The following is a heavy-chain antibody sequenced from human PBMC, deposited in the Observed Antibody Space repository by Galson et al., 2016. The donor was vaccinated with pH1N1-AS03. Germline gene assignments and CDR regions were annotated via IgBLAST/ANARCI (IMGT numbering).Heavy chain of an antibody. CDR3: ARGLTYHFGSGSVF. J-gene: IGHJ4*02. V-gene: IGHV1-69*06. CDR1: GGTLNNYA. Sequence: SVKVSCKASGGTLNNYAVNWVRQAPGQGLEWMGGISPIFGSANHAQKFQGRFTITADIFTNTAYMELSGMSSEDTAVYYCARGLTYHFGSGSVFWGQGTLVTVSS. CDR2: ISPIFGSA. D-gene: IGHD3-10*01.